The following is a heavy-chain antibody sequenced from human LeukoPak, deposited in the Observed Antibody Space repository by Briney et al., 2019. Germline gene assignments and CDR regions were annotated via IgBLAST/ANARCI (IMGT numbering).Heavy chain of an antibody. D-gene: IGHD6-13*01. CDR1: GGSISSYY. V-gene: IGHV4-59*12. CDR3: ARTSIAAAVHFDY. Sequence: SETLSLTCTVSGGSISSYYWSWIRQPPGKGLEWIGYIYYSGSTNYNPSLKSRVTISVDTSKNQFSLKLSSVTAADTAVYYSARTSIAAAVHFDYWGQGTLVTVSS. CDR2: IYYSGST. J-gene: IGHJ4*02.